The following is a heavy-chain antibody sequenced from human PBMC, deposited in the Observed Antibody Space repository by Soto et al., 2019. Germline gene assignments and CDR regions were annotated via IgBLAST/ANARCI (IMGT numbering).Heavy chain of an antibody. Sequence: GASVKVSCKASGYTFTGYYMHWVRQAPGQGLEWMGWINPNSGGTNYAQKFQGRVTMTRDTSISTAYMELSRLRSDDTAVYYCARDKGRVIYGDAGTYGMDVWGQGTTVTVSS. CDR1: GYTFTGYY. J-gene: IGHJ6*02. CDR2: INPNSGGT. D-gene: IGHD4-17*01. CDR3: ARDKGRVIYGDAGTYGMDV. V-gene: IGHV1-2*02.